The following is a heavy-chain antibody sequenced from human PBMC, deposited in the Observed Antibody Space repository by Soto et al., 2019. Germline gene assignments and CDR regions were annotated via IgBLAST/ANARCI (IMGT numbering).Heavy chain of an antibody. CDR2: IYFSGST. J-gene: IGHJ4*02. CDR1: GGFITSDSYY. CDR3: ARHLSESGYDLNY. D-gene: IGHD5-12*01. V-gene: IGHV4-39*01. Sequence: LSLTCTVSGGFITSDSYYWGWIRQPPGKGLEWIGSIYFSGSTYYNSALKSRLAIFIDMSKNQFSLNLTSVTAADTAVYYCARHLSESGYDLNYWGQGTPVTVSS.